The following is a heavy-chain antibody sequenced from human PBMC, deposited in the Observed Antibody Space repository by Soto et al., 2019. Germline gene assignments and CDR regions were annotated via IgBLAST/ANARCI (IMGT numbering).Heavy chain of an antibody. D-gene: IGHD1-26*01. CDR1: GFTFSSYA. CDR3: ARDLEGGSYQRGYYFDY. V-gene: IGHV3-30-3*01. CDR2: ISYDGSNK. Sequence: GGSLRLSCAASGFTFSSYAMHWVRQAPGKGLEWVAVISYDGSNKYYADSVKGRFTISRDNSKNTLYLQMNSLRAEDTAVYYCARDLEGGSYQRGYYFDYWGQGTLVTVSS. J-gene: IGHJ4*02.